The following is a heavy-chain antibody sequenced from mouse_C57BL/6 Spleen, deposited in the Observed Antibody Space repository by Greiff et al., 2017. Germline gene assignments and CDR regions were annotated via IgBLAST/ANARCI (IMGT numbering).Heavy chain of an antibody. CDR2: ISDGGSYT. D-gene: IGHD2-5*01. CDR3: AREGFYYSKGFAY. V-gene: IGHV5-4*01. Sequence: EVKLVESGGGLVKPGGSLKLSCAASGFTFSSYAMSWVRQTPEKRLEWVATISDGGSYTYYPDNVKGRFTISRDNAKNNLYLQMSHLKSEDTAMYYCAREGFYYSKGFAYWGQGTLVTVSA. J-gene: IGHJ3*01. CDR1: GFTFSSYA.